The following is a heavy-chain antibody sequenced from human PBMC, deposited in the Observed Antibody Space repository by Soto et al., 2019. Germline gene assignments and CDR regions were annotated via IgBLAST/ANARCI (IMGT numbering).Heavy chain of an antibody. D-gene: IGHD1-26*01. CDR1: GDSVSNNGAT. J-gene: IGHJ4*02. V-gene: IGHV6-1*01. CDR3: ARDPPDFNSGFDS. Sequence: SQTLSLTCAICGDSVSNNGATWNWIRQSPSRGLEWLGRDYYRSRWQYDYATSVRSRITINPDTSKNQFSLQLSSVNPEDTAVYYCARDPPDFNSGFDSWGQGSLVTVSS. CDR2: DYYRSRWQY.